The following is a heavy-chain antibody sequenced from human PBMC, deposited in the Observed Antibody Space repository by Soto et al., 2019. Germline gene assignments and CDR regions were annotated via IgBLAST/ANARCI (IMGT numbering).Heavy chain of an antibody. CDR1: GGTISSYY. J-gene: IGHJ5*02. CDR2: IYYSGST. CDR3: ARGITYYYDSSGPPVFDP. Sequence: SETLSLTCTVSGGTISSYYWSWIRQPPGKGLEWIGYIYYSGSTNYNPSLKSRVTISVDTSKNQFSLKLSSVTAADTAVYYCARGITYYYDSSGPPVFDPWGQGTLVTVSS. V-gene: IGHV4-59*01. D-gene: IGHD3-22*01.